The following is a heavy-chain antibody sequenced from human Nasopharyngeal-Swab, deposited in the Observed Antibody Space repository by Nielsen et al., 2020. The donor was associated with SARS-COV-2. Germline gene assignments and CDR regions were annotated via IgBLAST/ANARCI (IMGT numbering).Heavy chain of an antibody. CDR2: IRSKAHNYAA. J-gene: IGHJ4*02. V-gene: IGHV3-73*01. D-gene: IGHD5-12*01. Sequence: GGSLRFSCAASGFTFSGSAMHWVRQASGKGLEWVGRIRSKAHNYAAVYAASVEGRFTISRDDSKKTAFLQMDSLKSEDTAVYFCVRQTGYHFDSWGQGTLVTVSS. CDR1: GFTFSGSA. CDR3: VRQTGYHFDS.